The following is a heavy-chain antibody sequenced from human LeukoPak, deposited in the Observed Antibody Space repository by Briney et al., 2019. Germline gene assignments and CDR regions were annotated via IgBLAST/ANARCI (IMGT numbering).Heavy chain of an antibody. J-gene: IGHJ4*02. D-gene: IGHD2-2*01. V-gene: IGHV3-53*01. Sequence: PGGSLRLSCAASGFTVSSKYMSWGRQAPGKGMGWGSVIYSGGSTYYAASVKGRFTISRDNSKNTLYLQMYSLRAEDTAVYYCARGCSTTSCYGFDYWGQGTLVTVSS. CDR2: IYSGGST. CDR3: ARGCSTTSCYGFDY. CDR1: GFTVSSKY.